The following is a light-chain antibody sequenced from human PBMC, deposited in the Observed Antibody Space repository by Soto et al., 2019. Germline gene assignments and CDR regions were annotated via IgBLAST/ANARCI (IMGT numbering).Light chain of an antibody. CDR1: SSNIGSNY. J-gene: IGLJ3*02. CDR3: GTWDTRLTVGV. Sequence: QSVLTQPPSVSAAPGQKVTISCSGSSSNIGSNYVSWYQQLPGTAPKVLIYDSDKRPSGIPDRFSGSKSGTSTTLGITGLQTGDEADYYCGTWDTRLTVGVFGGGTKLTVL. CDR2: DSD. V-gene: IGLV1-51*01.